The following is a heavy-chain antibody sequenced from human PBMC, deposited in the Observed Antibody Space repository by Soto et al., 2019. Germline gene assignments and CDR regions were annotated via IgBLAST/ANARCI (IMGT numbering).Heavy chain of an antibody. Sequence: QVQLQESGPGLVKSSQTLSLTCSVSGGTINSGAYFWSWIRQPPGKVLEWIGSIFYTGSTYYSPSLKSRASMSMYTSTNLFSMRLRSLTAADTAVYFCARVKATLYRDYYFDYWGQGTLVTVSS. J-gene: IGHJ4*02. CDR3: ARVKATLYRDYYFDY. D-gene: IGHD5-12*01. V-gene: IGHV4-30-4*01. CDR2: IFYTGST. CDR1: GGTINSGAYF.